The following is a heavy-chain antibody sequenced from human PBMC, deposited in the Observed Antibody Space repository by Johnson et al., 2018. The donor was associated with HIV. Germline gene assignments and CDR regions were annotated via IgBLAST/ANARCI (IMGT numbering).Heavy chain of an antibody. D-gene: IGHD5-18*01. CDR1: GFTFSSYA. V-gene: IGHV3-74*02. Sequence: VQLVESGGGVVQPGRSLRLSCAASGFTFSSYAMHWVRQAPGKGLVWVSRIDTDGSSTSYADSVKGRFTISRDNSKNTLYLQMNSLRAEDTAVYYCARAYSYGAFDIWGLGTKVTVAS. CDR2: IDTDGSST. J-gene: IGHJ3*02. CDR3: ARAYSYGAFDI.